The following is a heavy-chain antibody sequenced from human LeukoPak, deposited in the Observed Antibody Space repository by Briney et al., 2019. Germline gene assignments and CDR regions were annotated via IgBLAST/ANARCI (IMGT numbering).Heavy chain of an antibody. Sequence: GGSLRLSCTASGFTFSSYAMSWVRQAPGKGLEWVSAISGSGGSTYYADSLKGRFTISRDNSKNTLYLQMNSLRAEDTAVYYCAKDPTMVRGPSGYWGQGTLVTVPS. V-gene: IGHV3-23*01. J-gene: IGHJ4*02. CDR2: ISGSGGST. CDR3: AKDPTMVRGPSGY. CDR1: GFTFSSYA. D-gene: IGHD3-10*01.